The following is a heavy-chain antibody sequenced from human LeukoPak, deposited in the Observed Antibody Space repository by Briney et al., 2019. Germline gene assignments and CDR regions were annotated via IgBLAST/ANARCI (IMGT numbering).Heavy chain of an antibody. V-gene: IGHV3-23*01. D-gene: IGHD3-22*01. Sequence: GGSLRLSCAASGFTFSSYAMTWVRQAPGKGLEWVSAMTSGGGTYYADSVKGRFTISRDNSKNTVYLQMNSLRAEDTAVYYCAKSLALLVVTSVDYWGLGTLVTVSS. CDR1: GFTFSSYA. CDR2: MTSGGGT. CDR3: AKSLALLVVTSVDY. J-gene: IGHJ4*02.